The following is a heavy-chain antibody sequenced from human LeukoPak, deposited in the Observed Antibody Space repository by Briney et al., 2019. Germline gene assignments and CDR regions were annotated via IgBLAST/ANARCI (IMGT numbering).Heavy chain of an antibody. CDR2: IYYSGST. CDR1: GGSISSYY. V-gene: IGHV4-59*12. CDR3: ARDGGYSSSSGRLTGLLNY. D-gene: IGHD6-6*01. J-gene: IGHJ4*02. Sequence: SETLSLTCTVSGGSISSYYWSWIRQPPGKGLEWIGYIYYSGSTNYNPSLKSRVTISVDTSKNQFSLRLSSVTAADTAVYYCARDGGYSSSSGRLTGLLNYWGQGTLVTVSS.